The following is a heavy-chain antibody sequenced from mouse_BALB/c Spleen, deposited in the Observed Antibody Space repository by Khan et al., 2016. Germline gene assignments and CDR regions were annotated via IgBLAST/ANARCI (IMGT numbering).Heavy chain of an antibody. V-gene: IGHV1-85*01. D-gene: IGHD1-1*01. Sequence: QLQQSGAELVKPGASVKLSCKASGYTFTSYDINWVRQRPEQGLEWIGWIFPGDGSTKYNEKFEGKATLTTDKSSSTAYMQLSRLTSEDSAVYFCARLYGSTYWYCDVWGAGTTVTVSS. J-gene: IGHJ1*01. CDR1: GYTFTSYD. CDR3: ARLYGSTYWYCDV. CDR2: IFPGDGST.